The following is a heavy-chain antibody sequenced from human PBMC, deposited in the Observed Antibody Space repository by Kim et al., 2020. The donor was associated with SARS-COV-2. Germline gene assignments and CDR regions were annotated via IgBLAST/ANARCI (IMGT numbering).Heavy chain of an antibody. Sequence: EDSVKGRFTISRDNAKNSLYLQMNSLRAEDTAVYYCARDKVVPAATSFDYWGQGTLVTVSS. J-gene: IGHJ4*02. D-gene: IGHD2-2*01. CDR3: ARDKVVPAATSFDY. V-gene: IGHV3-21*01.